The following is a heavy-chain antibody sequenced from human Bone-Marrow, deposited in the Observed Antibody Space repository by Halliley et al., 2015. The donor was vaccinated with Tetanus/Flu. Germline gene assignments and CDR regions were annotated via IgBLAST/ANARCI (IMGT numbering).Heavy chain of an antibody. CDR3: ARLDAGHPDY. V-gene: IGHV3-21*06. J-gene: IGHJ4*02. Sequence: GLEWVSSIINSGDYKYSAASVKGRFTISRDNANNLLYLQMNNLSAEATAVYYWARLDAGHPDYWGQGTLVTVSS. CDR2: IINSGDYK.